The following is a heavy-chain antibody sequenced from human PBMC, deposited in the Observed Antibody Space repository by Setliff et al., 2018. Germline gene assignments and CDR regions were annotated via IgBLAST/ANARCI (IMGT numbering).Heavy chain of an antibody. D-gene: IGHD4-17*01. CDR2: INTKTGDP. CDR3: ARADHLVTTTFDY. Sequence: ASVVSCKASGYSLSNYVMNWVRQAPGQGLEWMGWINTKTGDPTYAQGYTGRFAFSLDTSDSATYLDISNLKAEDTATYYCARADHLVTTTFDYWGQGTLVTVSS. CDR1: GYSLSNYV. V-gene: IGHV7-4-1*02. J-gene: IGHJ4*01.